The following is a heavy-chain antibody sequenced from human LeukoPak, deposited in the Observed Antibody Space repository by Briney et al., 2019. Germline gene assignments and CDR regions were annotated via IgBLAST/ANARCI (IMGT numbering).Heavy chain of an antibody. V-gene: IGHV4-39*01. Sequence: SETLSLTCTVSGGSISSSSYYWGWIRQPPGKGLEWIGSIYYSGSTYYNPSLKSRVTISVDTSKNQSSLKLSSVTAADTAVYYRAIIGSGSYLYYFDYWGQGTLVTVSS. CDR2: IYYSGST. CDR1: GGSISSSSYY. D-gene: IGHD3-10*01. J-gene: IGHJ4*02. CDR3: AIIGSGSYLYYFDY.